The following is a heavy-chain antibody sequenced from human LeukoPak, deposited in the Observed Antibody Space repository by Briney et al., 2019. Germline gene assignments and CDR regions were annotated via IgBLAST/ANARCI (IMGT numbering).Heavy chain of an antibody. Sequence: GGSLRLSYAASGFTVSSSYMYWVRQAPGKGLEWVSFFYRGDSTYYAESVRGRFTISRDNSKNTLYLLMNSLIPEDTAVYYCAREVVSSPSYLDSWGQGTLVTVSS. CDR1: GFTVSSSY. V-gene: IGHV3-53*01. CDR2: FYRGDST. J-gene: IGHJ4*02. D-gene: IGHD2-15*01. CDR3: AREVVSSPSYLDS.